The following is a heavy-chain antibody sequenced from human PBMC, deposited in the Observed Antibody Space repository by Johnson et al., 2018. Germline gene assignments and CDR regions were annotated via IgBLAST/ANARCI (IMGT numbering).Heavy chain of an antibody. Sequence: VQLQESGGGLVQPGGSLKLSCAASGFTFSDYAMHWVRQAPGEGLEWVGRIRSNVNSYATAYGASVKGRFTISRDDSKNTAYLQMNSLKTEDTAVYYCSRNAGSYSNDNWGQGTLVTVSS. J-gene: IGHJ4*02. CDR3: SRNAGSYSNDN. D-gene: IGHD1-26*01. CDR2: IRSNVNSYAT. CDR1: GFTFSDYA. V-gene: IGHV3-73*02.